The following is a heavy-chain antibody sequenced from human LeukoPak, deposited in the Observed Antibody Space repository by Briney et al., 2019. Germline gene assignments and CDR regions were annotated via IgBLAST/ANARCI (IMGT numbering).Heavy chain of an antibody. V-gene: IGHV1-8*01. CDR2: MNPNSGNT. J-gene: IGHJ5*02. Sequence: ASVKVSCKASGYTFTSYEINWVRQATGQGLEWMGWMNPNSGNTGYAQKFQGRVTMTRNTSISTAYMELSSLRSEDTAVYYCARGRDEDTVLMMYAAQDWFDPWGQGTLVTVSS. CDR1: GYTFTSYE. CDR3: ARGRDEDTVLMMYAAQDWFDP. D-gene: IGHD2-8*01.